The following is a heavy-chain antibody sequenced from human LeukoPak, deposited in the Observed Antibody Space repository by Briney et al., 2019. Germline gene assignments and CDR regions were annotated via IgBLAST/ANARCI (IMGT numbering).Heavy chain of an antibody. CDR3: ASSPLPSYYYDSSGYYAFDI. J-gene: IGHJ3*02. D-gene: IGHD3-22*01. V-gene: IGHV3-30-3*01. CDR2: ISYDGSNK. Sequence: PGGSLRLSCAASGFTFSSYAMHWVRQAPGKGLEWVAVISYDGSNKYYADSVKGRFTISRDNSKNTLYLQMNSLRAEDTAVYYCASSPLPSYYYDSSGYYAFDIWGQGTMVTVSS. CDR1: GFTFSSYA.